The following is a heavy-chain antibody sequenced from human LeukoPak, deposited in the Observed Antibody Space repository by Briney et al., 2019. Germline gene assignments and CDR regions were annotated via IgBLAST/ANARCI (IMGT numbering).Heavy chain of an antibody. Sequence: GGCLRLSCAASGFTFNSYEMNSVRQAPGKGLEWVSYISSSGDTIHYADSVKGRFTISRDNAKNSLYLQMNSLRAEDTAVYYCARDGGTRLKYSYGYGDYWGQGTLVTVSS. V-gene: IGHV3-48*03. J-gene: IGHJ4*02. D-gene: IGHD5-12*01. CDR1: GFTFNSYE. CDR3: ARDGGTRLKYSYGYGDY. CDR2: ISSSGDTI.